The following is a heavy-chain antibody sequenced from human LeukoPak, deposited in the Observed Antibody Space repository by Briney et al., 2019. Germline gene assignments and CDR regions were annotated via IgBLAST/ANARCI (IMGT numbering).Heavy chain of an antibody. V-gene: IGHV3-48*03. CDR2: ISSSGSTI. Sequence: GGALRLSCAAPGFTFSSYEMNWVRQAPGKGLEWVSYISSSGSTIYYADSVKGRFTTSRDNAKNSLYLQMNSLRAEDTAVYYCASSPPRYYGSGSYYNDNYGMDVWGKGTTVTVSS. CDR1: GFTFSSYE. D-gene: IGHD3-10*01. J-gene: IGHJ6*04. CDR3: ASSPPRYYGSGSYYNDNYGMDV.